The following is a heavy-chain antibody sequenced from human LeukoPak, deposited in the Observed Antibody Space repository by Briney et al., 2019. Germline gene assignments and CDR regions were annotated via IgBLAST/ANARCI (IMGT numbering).Heavy chain of an antibody. CDR3: ARDTRRIVVVPAAIDY. CDR2: IRNSSRYI. D-gene: IGHD2-2*01. Sequence: GGSLRLSRAASGFTFSSYSMNWVRQAPGKGLEWVSSIRNSSRYIYYADSVKGRFTISRDKAKNALYLQMNSLRAEDTAVYYCARDTRRIVVVPAAIDYWGQGTLVTVSS. J-gene: IGHJ4*02. V-gene: IGHV3-21*01. CDR1: GFTFSSYS.